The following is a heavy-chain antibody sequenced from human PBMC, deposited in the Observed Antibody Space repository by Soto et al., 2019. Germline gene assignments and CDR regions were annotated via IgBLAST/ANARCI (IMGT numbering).Heavy chain of an antibody. Sequence: PSETLSLTCAVYGGYLSGYYWSWIRQPPGQGLEWIGEINHSGSTNYNPSIKSRVTISVDTSKNQFSLKLSSMTAADTAVYYCARGVYCSSTSCYWGMDVWGQGTTVS. D-gene: IGHD2-2*01. CDR1: GGYLSGYY. J-gene: IGHJ6*02. CDR2: INHSGST. V-gene: IGHV4-34*01. CDR3: ARGVYCSSTSCYWGMDV.